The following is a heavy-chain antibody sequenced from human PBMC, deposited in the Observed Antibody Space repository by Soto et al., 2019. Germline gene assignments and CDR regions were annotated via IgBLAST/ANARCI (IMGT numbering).Heavy chain of an antibody. Sequence: QVQLVQSGAEVKKPGSSVKVSCKASGGTFSSYTISWVRQAPGQGLEWMGRIIPILGIANYAQKFQGRVTITADKSTSTAYMELSSLRSEDTAVYYCARNNCSGGSCYFYWGQGTLVTVSS. D-gene: IGHD2-15*01. V-gene: IGHV1-69*02. CDR3: ARNNCSGGSCYFY. CDR2: IIPILGIA. CDR1: GGTFSSYT. J-gene: IGHJ4*02.